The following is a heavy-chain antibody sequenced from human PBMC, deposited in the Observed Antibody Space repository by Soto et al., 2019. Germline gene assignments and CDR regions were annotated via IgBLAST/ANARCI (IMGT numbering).Heavy chain of an antibody. D-gene: IGHD3-22*01. V-gene: IGHV1-69*13. J-gene: IGHJ4*02. Sequence: SVKVSCKASGCTFSSYAISCVRQAPGQGLEWMGGIIPMFGTANYAQKFQGRVTITADESTSTAYMELSSLRSEDTAVYYCATRYYYDSSGHLWGQGTLVTVSS. CDR2: IIPMFGTA. CDR1: GCTFSSYA. CDR3: ATRYYYDSSGHL.